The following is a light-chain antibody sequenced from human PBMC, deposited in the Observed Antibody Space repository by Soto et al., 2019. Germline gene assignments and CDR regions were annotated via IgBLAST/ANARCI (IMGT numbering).Light chain of an antibody. CDR1: SSDVGGNKY. J-gene: IGLJ1*01. Sequence: QSALTQPASVSGSPGQSITISCTGTSSDVGGNKYVSWYQHYPGKAPKLMICDVSNRPSGVSNRFSGSKSGNTASLTISGLQAYDEAASYCSAYTVTTYVFRTGTNVNVL. CDR3: SAYTVTTYV. CDR2: DVS. V-gene: IGLV2-14*03.